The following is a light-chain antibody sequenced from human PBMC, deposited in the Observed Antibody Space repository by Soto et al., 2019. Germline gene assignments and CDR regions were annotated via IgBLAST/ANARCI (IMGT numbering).Light chain of an antibody. CDR2: GAS. CDR1: QSVSSS. Sequence: EILMTQSPATLSVSPGERATLSCRASQSVSSSLAWYQHKPGRPPRLLIYGASTRATGVPARFSGSGSGTEFTLTISSLQSEDFAVYYCQQYKKWPPLTFGVGTKVEIK. J-gene: IGKJ4*01. CDR3: QQYKKWPPLT. V-gene: IGKV3-15*01.